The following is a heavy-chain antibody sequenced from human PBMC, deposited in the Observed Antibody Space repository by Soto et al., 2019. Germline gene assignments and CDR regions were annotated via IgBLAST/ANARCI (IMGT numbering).Heavy chain of an antibody. V-gene: IGHV4-59*01. Sequence: QVQLQESGPGLVKPSETLSLTCTVSGGSISSYYWSWIRQPPGKGLEWSGYIYYSGRTNYNPSLKSRVTSSVDTAKNQFALKLSSVTAADAAVYYCARAGGSSWYFDYWGQGTLVTVSS. J-gene: IGHJ4*02. CDR1: GGSISSYY. CDR2: IYYSGRT. D-gene: IGHD6-13*01. CDR3: ARAGGSSWYFDY.